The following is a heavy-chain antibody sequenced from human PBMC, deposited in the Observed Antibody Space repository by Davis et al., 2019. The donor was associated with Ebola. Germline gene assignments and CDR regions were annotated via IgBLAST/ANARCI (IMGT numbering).Heavy chain of an antibody. J-gene: IGHJ4*02. CDR2: IKTDGSEE. D-gene: IGHD3-3*01. Sequence: GGSLRLSCVASGFTFSTYWMSWVRQAPGKGLEWVANIKTDGSEEHYVDSVKGRFSMSRDNAKNSLSLQLDSLRDEDTAVYYCARWGLRGNYDSWSGSDYYFDYWGQGTLVIVSS. V-gene: IGHV3-7*01. CDR3: ARWGLRGNYDSWSGSDYYFDY. CDR1: GFTFSTYW.